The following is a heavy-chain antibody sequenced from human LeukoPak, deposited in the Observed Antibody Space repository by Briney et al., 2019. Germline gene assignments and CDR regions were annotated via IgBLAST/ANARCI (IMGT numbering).Heavy chain of an antibody. CDR2: VSGSGGST. D-gene: IGHD3-22*01. CDR3: ANKYYDSSGYYFRTYAFDI. Sequence: PGGSLRLSCAASGFTFSSYAMSWVRQAPGEGLEWVSAVSGSGGSTYYADSVKGRLTISRDNSKNTLYLQMNSLRAEDTAVYYCANKYYDSSGYYFRTYAFDIWGQGTMVTVSS. J-gene: IGHJ3*02. V-gene: IGHV3-23*01. CDR1: GFTFSSYA.